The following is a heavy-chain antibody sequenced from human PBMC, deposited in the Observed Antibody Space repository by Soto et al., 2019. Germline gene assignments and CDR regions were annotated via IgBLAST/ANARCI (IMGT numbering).Heavy chain of an antibody. Sequence: GSSVKVSCKVSGYTLTELSMHWVRQTPGKGLEWMGGFDPDDGETIYAQKFQGRVTMTEDTSTDTAYMELRSLRSEDTAVYYCATDLPYYDILPGYGPVFAIRGHGTMVTVSS. CDR3: ATDLPYYDILPGYGPVFAI. CDR1: GYTLTELS. D-gene: IGHD3-9*01. V-gene: IGHV1-24*01. CDR2: FDPDDGET. J-gene: IGHJ3*02.